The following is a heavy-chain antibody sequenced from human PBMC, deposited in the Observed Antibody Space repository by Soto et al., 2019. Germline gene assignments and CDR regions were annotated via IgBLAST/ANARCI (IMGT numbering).Heavy chain of an antibody. CDR3: ARLRGTSFDL. CDR2: ARNKVNSYTT. V-gene: IGHV3-72*01. J-gene: IGHJ4*02. CDR1: GFTFSDHY. Sequence: EVQLVESGGGLVQPGGSLRLSCAASGFTFSDHYMDWVRQAPGKGLEWVGRARNKVNSYTTAYAASVKGRFIISRDDSKNSLYLQMNSLKTEDTAVYFCARLRGTSFDLWGQGTLVTVSS.